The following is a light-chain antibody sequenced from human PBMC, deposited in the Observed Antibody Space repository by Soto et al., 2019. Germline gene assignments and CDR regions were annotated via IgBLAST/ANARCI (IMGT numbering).Light chain of an antibody. CDR1: QSVGSA. CDR3: QQYNAWPIT. J-gene: IGKJ5*01. V-gene: IGKV3-15*01. Sequence: VLTQSPASLSVSPGQTATLSCGASQSVGSAFGWYQKTPGQAPRLLIYGASTRAAGIPARFRGGGSGADFTPTITSLQSEDFAIYYCQQYNAWPITFGQGTRLEI. CDR2: GAS.